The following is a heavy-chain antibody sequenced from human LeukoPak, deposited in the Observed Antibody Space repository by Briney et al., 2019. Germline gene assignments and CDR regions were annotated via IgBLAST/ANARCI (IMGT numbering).Heavy chain of an antibody. CDR3: ARDPVYDSSGYYYSFDY. CDR2: TYYRSKWYN. V-gene: IGHV6-1*01. CDR1: GDSVSSNSAA. J-gene: IGHJ4*02. Sequence: SQTLSLTCAISGDSVSSNSAAWNWIRQSPSRGLEWLGRTYYRSKWYNDYAVSVKSRTTINPDTSKNQFSLQLNSVTPEDTAVYYCARDPVYDSSGYYYSFDYWGQGTLVTVSS. D-gene: IGHD3-22*01.